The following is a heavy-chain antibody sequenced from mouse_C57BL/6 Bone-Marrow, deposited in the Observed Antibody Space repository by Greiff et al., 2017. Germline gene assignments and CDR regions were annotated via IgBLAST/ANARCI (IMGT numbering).Heavy chain of an antibody. Sequence: DVMLVESGGGLVQPGGSLKLSCAASGFTFSDYYMYWVRQTPEKRLEWVAYISNGGGSTYYPDTVKGRFTISRDNAKNPLYLQMSRLKSEDTAMYYCARLITTVVAPQWYFDVWGTGTTVTVSS. CDR2: ISNGGGST. V-gene: IGHV5-12*01. D-gene: IGHD1-1*01. CDR3: ARLITTVVAPQWYFDV. J-gene: IGHJ1*03. CDR1: GFTFSDYY.